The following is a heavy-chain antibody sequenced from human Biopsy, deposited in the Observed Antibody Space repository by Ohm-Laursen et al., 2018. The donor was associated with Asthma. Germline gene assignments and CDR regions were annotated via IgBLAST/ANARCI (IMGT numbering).Heavy chain of an antibody. J-gene: IGHJ6*02. V-gene: IGHV3-21*01. CDR2: ISSGTTYI. CDR3: ARDSGGDWSCSDRRCDYYYTYAMDV. D-gene: IGHD2-15*01. Sequence: SLRLSCTAAGFTFNYYSINWVRQAPGKGLDWVASISSGTTYIYYADSVKGRFTISRDNGKNSLFLQMSSLRAEDTAVYYCARDSGGDWSCSDRRCDYYYTYAMDVWGQGTTVTVSS. CDR1: GFTFNYYS.